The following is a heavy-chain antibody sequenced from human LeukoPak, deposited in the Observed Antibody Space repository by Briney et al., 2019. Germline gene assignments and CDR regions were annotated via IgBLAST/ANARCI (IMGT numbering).Heavy chain of an antibody. CDR3: ARVRSGSGAFDI. CDR1: GGSFSGYY. J-gene: IGHJ3*02. Sequence: PSETLSLTCAVYGGSFSGYYWSWIRQPPGKGLEWIGEINHSGSTNYNPSLKSRVTISVDTSKNQFSLKLSSVTAADTAVYYCARVRSGSGAFDIWGRGTMVTVSS. V-gene: IGHV4-34*01. D-gene: IGHD3-10*01. CDR2: INHSGST.